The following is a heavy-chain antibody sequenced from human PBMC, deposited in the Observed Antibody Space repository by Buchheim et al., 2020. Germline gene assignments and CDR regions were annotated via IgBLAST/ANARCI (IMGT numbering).Heavy chain of an antibody. CDR2: IWDDGSYK. CDR1: GFTFSSYG. V-gene: IGHV3-33*01. J-gene: IGHJ4*02. CDR3: ARKEEGRSLLDY. Sequence: QVQLVESGGGVVQPGRSLRLSCAASGFTFSSYGMHWVRQAPGKGLEWVAIIWDDGSYKYYADSVKGRFTTSKDNSKNTLYLQMNSLRAEDTAVYYCARKEEGRSLLDYWGQGTL.